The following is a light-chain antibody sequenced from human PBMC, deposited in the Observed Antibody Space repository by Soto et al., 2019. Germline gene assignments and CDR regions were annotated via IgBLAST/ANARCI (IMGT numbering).Light chain of an antibody. V-gene: IGLV2-14*01. CDR2: EVS. CDR3: RSYTSSTTVV. CDR1: SSDVGGYNY. Sequence: QSALTQPASVSGSPGQSITISCTGTSSDVGGYNYVSWYQQHPGKAPKLMIYEVSNRPSGGSNGFSGSKSGNTAFLTISGQQAEYEADYYCRSYTSSTTVVFGGGPNVTVL. J-gene: IGLJ2*01.